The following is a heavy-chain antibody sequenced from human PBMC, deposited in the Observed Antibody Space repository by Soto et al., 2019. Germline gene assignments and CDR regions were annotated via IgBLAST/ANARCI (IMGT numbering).Heavy chain of an antibody. D-gene: IGHD6-6*01. Sequence: QVQLQESGPGLVKPSQTLSLTCTVSGGSISSGDYYWSWIRQPPGKGLEWIGYIYYSGSTFYNPSLQSRFTISVDTSKIQFSLKLSSVTAADTAVYYCAREYSSSSQWFDPWGQGTLVTVSS. CDR1: GGSISSGDYY. CDR3: AREYSSSSQWFDP. CDR2: IYYSGST. V-gene: IGHV4-30-4*01. J-gene: IGHJ5*02.